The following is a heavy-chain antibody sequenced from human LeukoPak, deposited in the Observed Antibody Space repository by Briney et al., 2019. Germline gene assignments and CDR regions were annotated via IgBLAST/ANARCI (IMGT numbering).Heavy chain of an antibody. J-gene: IGHJ4*02. V-gene: IGHV3-30*18. CDR1: GFFFSNSG. Sequence: GGSLRLSCAASGFFFSNSGMHWVRQAPGKRLEWVAILPYDGNNEYYADSVKGRFTASRDNSENTLYLQMNSLRSEDTAVYYCAKDGLCCTGGSCYNLLNSWGQGTLVIVSS. CDR3: AKDGLCCTGGSCYNLLNS. CDR2: LPYDGNNE. D-gene: IGHD2-15*01.